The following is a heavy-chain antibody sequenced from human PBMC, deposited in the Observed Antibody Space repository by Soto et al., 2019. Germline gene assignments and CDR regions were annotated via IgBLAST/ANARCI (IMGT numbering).Heavy chain of an antibody. J-gene: IGHJ4*02. CDR2: IIPMFGST. Sequence: ASVKVSCKASGGTLNNFAISWMRQAPGQGLEWMGGIIPMFGSTNYAQKFQGRVTFTADDSTNIAYMELTSLRSEDTAIYFCAGDRGYYESSVVCEHWGQGTLVTVSS. D-gene: IGHD3-22*01. CDR1: GGTLNNFA. V-gene: IGHV1-69*13. CDR3: AGDRGYYESSVVCEH.